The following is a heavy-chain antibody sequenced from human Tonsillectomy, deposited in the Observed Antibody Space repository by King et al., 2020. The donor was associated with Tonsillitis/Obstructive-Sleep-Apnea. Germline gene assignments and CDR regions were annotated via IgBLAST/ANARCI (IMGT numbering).Heavy chain of an antibody. CDR3: ANTGDPDGSGSFFSNGMDV. CDR2: IDPNDSYR. Sequence: VQLVESGAEVKKPGESLRISCKGSGYTFSNYWISWVRQMPGKGLEWMGRIDPNDSYRYYSPSFQRHVTISADKSISTAYLQWSSLKASDTAMYYCANTGDPDGSGSFFSNGMDVWGQGTTVTVSS. CDR1: GYTFSNYW. J-gene: IGHJ6*02. V-gene: IGHV5-10-1*03. D-gene: IGHD3-10*01.